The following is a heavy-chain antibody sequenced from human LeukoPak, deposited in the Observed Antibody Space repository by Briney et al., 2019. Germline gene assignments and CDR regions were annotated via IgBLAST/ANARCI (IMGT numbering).Heavy chain of an antibody. CDR2: LYWNDEK. J-gene: IGHJ4*02. Sequence: ESGPTLVKPTQTLTLTCTFSGFSVTTSGVGVGWIRQPPGKALECLALLYWNDEKRYSPSLKSRLTITKDTAKNQVVLTMTNMDPVDTATYYCAHSIVGASFDYWGQGTLVTVSS. D-gene: IGHD1-26*01. CDR3: AHSIVGASFDY. V-gene: IGHV2-5*01. CDR1: GFSVTTSGVG.